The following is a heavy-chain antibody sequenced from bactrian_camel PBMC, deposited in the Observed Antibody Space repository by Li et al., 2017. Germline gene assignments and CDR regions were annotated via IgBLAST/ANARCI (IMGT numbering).Heavy chain of an antibody. Sequence: QVQLVESGGGLVQPGGSLRLSCVASGYYEGLHCMAWFRQGLGNKREGVAMIDTSGHRTYYVDSVKGRYTISRDNTKNTVYLQMNSLKSEDTALYYCATGRWYSSNWGQGTQVTVS. D-gene: IGHD2*01. CDR3: ATGRWYSSN. CDR2: IDTSGHRT. CDR1: GYYEGLHC. V-gene: IGHV3S54*01. J-gene: IGHJ4*01.